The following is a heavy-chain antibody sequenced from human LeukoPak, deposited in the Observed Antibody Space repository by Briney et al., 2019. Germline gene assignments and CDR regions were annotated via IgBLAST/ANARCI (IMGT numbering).Heavy chain of an antibody. D-gene: IGHD3-10*01. CDR2: IYYSGST. Sequence: SETLSLTCTVSGGSISSGDYYWSWIRQPPGKGLEWIGYIYYSGSTYYNPSLKSRVTISVDTSKNQFSLKLSSVTAADTAVYYCARSSWFGKLLRSLRFDYWGQGTLVTVSS. CDR3: ARSSWFGKLLRSLRFDY. CDR1: GGSISSGDYY. J-gene: IGHJ4*02. V-gene: IGHV4-30-4*01.